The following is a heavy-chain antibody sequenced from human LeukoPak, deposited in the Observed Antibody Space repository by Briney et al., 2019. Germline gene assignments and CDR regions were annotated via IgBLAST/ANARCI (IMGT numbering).Heavy chain of an antibody. J-gene: IGHJ4*02. CDR3: ARVSNYYDSSGYHYFDY. V-gene: IGHV3-21*01. D-gene: IGHD3-22*01. CDR2: ISSSSSYI. Sequence: KTGGSLRLSRAASGFTFSSYSMNWVRQAAGKGLEWVASISSSSSYIYYADSVKGRFTISRDNAKNSLYLQMNSLRAEDTAVYYCARVSNYYDSSGYHYFDYWGQGTLVTVSS. CDR1: GFTFSSYS.